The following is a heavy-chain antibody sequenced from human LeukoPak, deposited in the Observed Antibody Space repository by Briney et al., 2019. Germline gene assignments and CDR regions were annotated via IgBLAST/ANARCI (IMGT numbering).Heavy chain of an antibody. D-gene: IGHD5-18*01. CDR3: ATGGGNGYSYGPWGY. J-gene: IGHJ4*02. CDR1: GYTLTELS. CDR2: FDPEDGET. Sequence: ASVKVSCKVSGYTLTELSMHWVRQAPGKGLEWMGGFDPEDGETIYAQKFQGRVTMTEDTSTDTAYMELSSLRSEDTAVYYCATGGGNGYSYGPWGYWGQGTLVTVSS. V-gene: IGHV1-24*01.